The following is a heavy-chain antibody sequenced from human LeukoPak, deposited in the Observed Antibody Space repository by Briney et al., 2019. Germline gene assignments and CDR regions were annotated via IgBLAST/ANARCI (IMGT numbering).Heavy chain of an antibody. J-gene: IGHJ4*02. CDR3: AKIGPGVLSYYFDY. V-gene: IGHV3-48*03. D-gene: IGHD3-16*02. Sequence: PGGSLRLSYASSGFTFSSYEMNWVRKAPGKGLEWVSYISSSGSTIYYADSVKGRFTISRDNAKNSLYLQMNSLRAEDTAVYYCAKIGPGVLSYYFDYWGQGTLVTVSS. CDR1: GFTFSSYE. CDR2: ISSSGSTI.